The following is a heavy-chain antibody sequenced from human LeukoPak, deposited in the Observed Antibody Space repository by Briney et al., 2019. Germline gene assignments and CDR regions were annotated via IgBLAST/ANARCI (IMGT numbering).Heavy chain of an antibody. V-gene: IGHV3-21*01. CDR3: ARGYCGGDCFEGLIDY. Sequence: GGSLRLSCAASGFTFSIYSMNWVRQAPGKGLEWVSSISSSSSYIYYADSVKGRFTISRDNAKNSLYLQMNSLRAEDTAVYYCARGYCGGDCFEGLIDYWGQGTLVTVSS. CDR1: GFTFSIYS. D-gene: IGHD2-21*01. J-gene: IGHJ4*02. CDR2: ISSSSSYI.